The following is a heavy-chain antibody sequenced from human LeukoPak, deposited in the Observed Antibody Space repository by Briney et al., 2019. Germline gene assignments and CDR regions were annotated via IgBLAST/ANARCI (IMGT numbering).Heavy chain of an antibody. J-gene: IGHJ4*02. CDR3: ARDRERDFWSGPDLDY. D-gene: IGHD3-3*01. Sequence: GGSLRLSCAASGFTFSSYAMHWVREAPGKGLEGVAVISYDGSNKYYADSVKGRFTISRDNSKNTLYLQMNSPRAEDTAVYYCARDRERDFWSGPDLDYWGQGTLVTVSS. V-gene: IGHV3-30*01. CDR2: ISYDGSNK. CDR1: GFTFSSYA.